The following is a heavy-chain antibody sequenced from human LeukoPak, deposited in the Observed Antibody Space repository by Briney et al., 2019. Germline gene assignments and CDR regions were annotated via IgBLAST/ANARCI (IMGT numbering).Heavy chain of an antibody. Sequence: KTSETLSLTCTVSGGSISSYYWSWLRQPPGKGLEWIGYIYYSGSTNYNPSLKSRVTMSVDTSKNQFSLKLRSVTAADTAVYYCARVDYGDYVINYWGQGTLVTVSS. V-gene: IGHV4-59*01. CDR1: GGSISSYY. J-gene: IGHJ4*02. CDR3: ARVDYGDYVINY. D-gene: IGHD4-17*01. CDR2: IYYSGST.